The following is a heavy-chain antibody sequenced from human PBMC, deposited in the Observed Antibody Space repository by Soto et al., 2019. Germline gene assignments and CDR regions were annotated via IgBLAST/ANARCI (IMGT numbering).Heavy chain of an antibody. D-gene: IGHD3-22*01. CDR1: GGTFSSYA. CDR3: ARDYYDSSVSPYYYYGMDV. V-gene: IGHV1-69*06. J-gene: IGHJ6*02. Sequence: SVKVSCKASGGTFSSYAISWVRQAPGQGLEWMGGIIPIFGTANYAQKFQGGVTITADKSTSTAYMELSSLRSEDTAVYYCARDYYDSSVSPYYYYGMDVWGQGTTVTVSS. CDR2: IIPIFGTA.